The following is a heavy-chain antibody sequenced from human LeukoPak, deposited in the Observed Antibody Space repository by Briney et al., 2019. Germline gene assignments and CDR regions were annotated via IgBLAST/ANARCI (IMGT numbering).Heavy chain of an antibody. V-gene: IGHV3-53*01. CDR3: ARHDYLGD. CDR1: GLISLDHF. Sequence: PGGSLRLSCSASGLISLDHFLAWVRPAPGEGLEWVALIKIDGRTYYPDSVKGRFTVSRDISRSMVYLQMYNLRVDDTAVYYCARHDYLGDWGQGTLVTVSS. J-gene: IGHJ4*02. CDR2: IKIDGRT.